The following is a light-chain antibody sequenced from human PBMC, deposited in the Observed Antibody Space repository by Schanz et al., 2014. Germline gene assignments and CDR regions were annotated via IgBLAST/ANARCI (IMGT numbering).Light chain of an antibody. V-gene: IGKV3-20*01. CDR1: QNVGTY. J-gene: IGKJ1*01. CDR2: DAS. CDR3: HQYDNSPWT. Sequence: EIVLTQSPVTLSLSPGERATLSCRASQNVGTYLAWYQQKPGQAPRLLIYDASTRATGIPARFSARGSGTDFTLTISRLEPEDFAVYFCHQYDNSPWTFGQGTKVEV.